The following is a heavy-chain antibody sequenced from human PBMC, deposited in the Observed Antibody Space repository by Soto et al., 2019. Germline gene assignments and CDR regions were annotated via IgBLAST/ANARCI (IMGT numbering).Heavy chain of an antibody. Sequence: GGSLRLSCAASGFTFSSYGLHWVRPAPGKGLEWVAVISYDGSNKYYADSVKGRFTISRDNSKNTLYLQMNSLRAADTAVYYCAKVMDVDGGYDYWGQGTLVTVSS. CDR2: ISYDGSNK. J-gene: IGHJ4*02. D-gene: IGHD5-12*01. CDR1: GFTFSSYG. V-gene: IGHV3-30*18. CDR3: AKVMDVDGGYDY.